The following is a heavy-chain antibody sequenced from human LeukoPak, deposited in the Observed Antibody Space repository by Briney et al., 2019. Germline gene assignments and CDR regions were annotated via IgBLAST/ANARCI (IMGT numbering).Heavy chain of an antibody. CDR2: ISAYNGNT. D-gene: IGHD2-2*02. CDR3: AREGAYCSSTSCYSSYFDY. Sequence: ASVKVSCKASGYTFTIYGISWVRQAPGQGLEWMGWISAYNGNTNYAQKLQGRVTMTTDTSTSTAYMELRSLRSDDTAVYYCAREGAYCSSTSCYSSYFDYWGQGTLVTVSS. J-gene: IGHJ4*02. V-gene: IGHV1-18*01. CDR1: GYTFTIYG.